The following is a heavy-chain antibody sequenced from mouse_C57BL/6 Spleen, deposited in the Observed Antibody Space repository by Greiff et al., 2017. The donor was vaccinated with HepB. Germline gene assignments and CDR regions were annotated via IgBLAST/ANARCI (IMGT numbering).Heavy chain of an antibody. V-gene: IGHV1-69*01. CDR3: ARSGNSYWYFDV. D-gene: IGHD2-1*01. CDR2: IDPSDSYT. Sequence: VKLQQPGAELVMPGASVKLSCKASGYTFTSYWMHWVKQRPGQGLEWIGEIDPSDSYTNYNQKFKGKSTLTVDKSSSTAYMQLSSLTSEDSAVYYCARSGNSYWYFDVWGTGTTVTVSS. J-gene: IGHJ1*03. CDR1: GYTFTSYW.